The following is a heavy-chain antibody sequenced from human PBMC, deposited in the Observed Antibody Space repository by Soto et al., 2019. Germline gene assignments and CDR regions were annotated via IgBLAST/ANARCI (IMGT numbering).Heavy chain of an antibody. D-gene: IGHD3-3*01. CDR1: GFTFSSYG. CDR3: AKFSSMEWAFDY. Sequence: GGSLRLSCAASGFTFSSYGMHWVRQAPGKGLEWVAVISYDGSNEYYADSVKGRFTISRDNSKNTLYLQMNSLRAEDTAVYYCAKFSSMEWAFDYWGQGTLVTVSS. J-gene: IGHJ4*02. V-gene: IGHV3-30*18. CDR2: ISYDGSNE.